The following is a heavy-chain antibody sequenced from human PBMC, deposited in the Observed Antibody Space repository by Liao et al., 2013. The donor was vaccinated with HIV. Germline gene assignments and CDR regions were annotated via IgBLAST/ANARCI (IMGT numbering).Heavy chain of an antibody. V-gene: IGHV4-34*02. J-gene: IGHJ3*01. CDR2: INESGNT. CDR1: GGSFSGYY. Sequence: QVQLQQWGAGLLKPSETLPLTCAVSGGSFSGYYWSWIRQPPGKGLEWIGEINESGNTNHNPSLWGRVSISVDTSRSLFSLNLTSVTAADSGRYFCTRGSKRRRAFDFWGPGTLVTVSS. CDR3: TRGSKRRRAFDF.